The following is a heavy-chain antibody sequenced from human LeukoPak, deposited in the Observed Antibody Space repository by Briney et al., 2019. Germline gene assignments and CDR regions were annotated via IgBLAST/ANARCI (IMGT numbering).Heavy chain of an antibody. J-gene: IGHJ3*02. CDR1: GFTFDDYA. CDR2: ISWNSGSI. D-gene: IGHD3-22*01. V-gene: IGHV3-9*01. Sequence: GGSLRLSCAASGFTFDDYAMHWVRQAPGKGLEWVSGISWNSGSIGYADSVKGRFTISRDNAKNSLYLQVNSLRAEDTALYYCAKSLLYYYDSSGYSDAFDIWGQGTMVTVSS. CDR3: AKSLLYYYDSSGYSDAFDI.